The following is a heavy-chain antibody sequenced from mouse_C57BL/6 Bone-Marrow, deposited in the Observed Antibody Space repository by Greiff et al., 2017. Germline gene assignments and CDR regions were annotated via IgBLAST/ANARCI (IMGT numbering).Heavy chain of an antibody. D-gene: IGHD1-1*01. V-gene: IGHV1-15*01. Sequence: VQLQQSGAELVRPGASVTLSCKASGYTFTDYEMHWVKQTPVHGLEWIGAIDPETGGTAYNQKFKGKAILTADKSSSTAYMELRSLTSEDSAVYYCTRGFITTGGNWYFDVWGTGTTVTVSS. CDR2: IDPETGGT. CDR3: TRGFITTGGNWYFDV. J-gene: IGHJ1*03. CDR1: GYTFTDYE.